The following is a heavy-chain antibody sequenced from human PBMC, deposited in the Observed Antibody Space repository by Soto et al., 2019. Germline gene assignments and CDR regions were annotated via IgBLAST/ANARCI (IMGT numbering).Heavy chain of an antibody. D-gene: IGHD4-17*01. CDR2: ISSSSSYI. Sequence: GGSPRLSCAASGFTFSSYSMNWVRQAPGKGLEWVSSISSSSSYIYYADSVKGRFTISRDNAKNSLYLQMNSLRAEDTAVYYCARDRATVVTPLLDYWGQGTLVTVSS. J-gene: IGHJ4*02. V-gene: IGHV3-21*01. CDR3: ARDRATVVTPLLDY. CDR1: GFTFSSYS.